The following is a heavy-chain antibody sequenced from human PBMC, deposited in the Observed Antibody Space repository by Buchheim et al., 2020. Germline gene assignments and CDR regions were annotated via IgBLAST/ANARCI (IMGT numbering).Heavy chain of an antibody. D-gene: IGHD6-6*01. CDR2: IYYSGST. CDR1: GGSISSYY. CDR3: ARARSGSSIATYYYYYGMDV. J-gene: IGHJ6*02. V-gene: IGHV4-59*01. Sequence: QVQLQESGPGLVKPSETLSLTCTVSGGSISSYYWSWIRQPPGKGLEWIGYIYYSGSTNYNPSLKSRVTISVDTSKNQFSLKLSSVTAADTAVYYCARARSGSSIATYYYYYGMDVWGQGTT.